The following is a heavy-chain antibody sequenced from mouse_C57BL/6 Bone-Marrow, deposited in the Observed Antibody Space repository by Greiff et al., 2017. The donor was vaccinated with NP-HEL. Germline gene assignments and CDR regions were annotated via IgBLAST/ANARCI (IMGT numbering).Heavy chain of an antibody. CDR2: IYPGNSDT. V-gene: IGHV1-5*01. Sequence: EVQLQQSGTVLARPGASVKMSCKTSGYTFTSYWMHWVKQRPGQGLEWIGAIYPGNSDTSYNQKFKGKAKLTAVTFASTAYMELSSLTNEDSAVYYCTIYDGYYPWFAYWGQGTLVTVSA. CDR3: TIYDGYYPWFAY. J-gene: IGHJ3*01. CDR1: GYTFTSYW. D-gene: IGHD2-3*01.